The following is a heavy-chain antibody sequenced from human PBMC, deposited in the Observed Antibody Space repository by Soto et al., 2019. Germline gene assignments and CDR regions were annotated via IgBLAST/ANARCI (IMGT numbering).Heavy chain of an antibody. CDR1: GYTFTGYY. Sequence: QVQLVQSGAEVKKPGASVKVSCKASGYTFTGYYMHCVRQAPGQGLEWMGWINPNSGGTNYAQKFTGRVTMTGDTSISTAYGELSRLRSDHTAVYYCARAQGGVPVAGHYYYYIDVLGKGTTVTLSS. CDR2: INPNSGGT. V-gene: IGHV1-2*02. D-gene: IGHD6-19*01. J-gene: IGHJ6*03. CDR3: ARAQGGVPVAGHYYYYIDV.